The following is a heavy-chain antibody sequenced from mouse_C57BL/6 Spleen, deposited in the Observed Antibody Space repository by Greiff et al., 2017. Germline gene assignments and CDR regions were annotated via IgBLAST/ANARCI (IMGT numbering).Heavy chain of an antibody. V-gene: IGHV1-9*01. CDR3: ARWDDGYYVFDY. Sequence: VQLQQSGAELMKPGASVKLSCKATGYTFTGYWIEWVKQRPGHGLEWIGEILPGSGITNYNEKFKGKATFTADTSSNTAYMQLSSLTTEDSAIYYCARWDDGYYVFDYWGQGTTLTVSS. CDR1: GYTFTGYW. CDR2: ILPGSGIT. D-gene: IGHD2-3*01. J-gene: IGHJ2*01.